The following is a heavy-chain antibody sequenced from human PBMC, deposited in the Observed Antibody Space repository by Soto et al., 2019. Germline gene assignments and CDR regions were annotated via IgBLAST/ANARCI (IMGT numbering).Heavy chain of an antibody. D-gene: IGHD2-21*02. CDR3: ARDRVVVTDTKDYYYGMDV. Sequence: GGSLRLSCAASVFSLRKYGMHWVRQAPGKGLEWVAVIWYDGSNKDYADSVKGRFTISRDNSKNTLRLQMHSLRAEDTAVYYCARDRVVVTDTKDYYYGMDVWGQGSTVTVSS. CDR1: VFSLRKYG. V-gene: IGHV3-33*01. CDR2: IWYDGSNK. J-gene: IGHJ6*02.